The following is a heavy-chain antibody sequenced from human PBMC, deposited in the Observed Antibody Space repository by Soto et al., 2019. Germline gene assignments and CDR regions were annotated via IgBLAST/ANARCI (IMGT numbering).Heavy chain of an antibody. CDR2: INPNSGGT. Sequence: ASVKVSCKASGYTFTGYYMHWVRQAPGQGLEWMGWINPNSGGTNYAQKFQGWVTMTRDTSISTAYMELSRLRSDDTAVYYCARDYIVGADNYYYYGMDVWGQGTTVPVSS. CDR3: ARDYIVGADNYYYYGMDV. J-gene: IGHJ6*02. D-gene: IGHD1-26*01. CDR1: GYTFTGYY. V-gene: IGHV1-2*04.